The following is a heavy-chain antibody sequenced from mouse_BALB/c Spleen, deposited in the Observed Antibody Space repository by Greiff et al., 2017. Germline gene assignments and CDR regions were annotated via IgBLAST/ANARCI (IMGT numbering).Heavy chain of an antibody. J-gene: IGHJ4*01. CDR2: IWSDGST. CDR1: GFSLTSYG. V-gene: IGHV2-6-2*01. Sequence: VQLQQSGPDLVAPSQSLSITCTVSGFSLTSYGVHWVRQPPGKGLEWLVVIWSDGSTTYNSALKSRLSISKDNSKSQVFLKMNSLQTDDTAMYYCARHPYGYYAMDYWGQGTSVTVSS. D-gene: IGHD1-2*01. CDR3: ARHPYGYYAMDY.